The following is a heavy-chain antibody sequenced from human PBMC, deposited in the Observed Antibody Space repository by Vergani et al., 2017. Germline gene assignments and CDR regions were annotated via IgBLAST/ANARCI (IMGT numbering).Heavy chain of an antibody. CDR2: VSGSSATP. CDR3: TKGSRGYTGYFFDS. CDR1: GFSFPGYA. D-gene: IGHD5-12*01. V-gene: IGHV3-23*04. Sequence: EVQLVESGGGLVQPGGSLRLSCEASGFSFPGYAMSWVRQAPGKGLEWVSSVSGSSATPYYADSVKGRFIISRDNSKNTLHLQMNSLRADDTAVYYCTKGSRGYTGYFFDSWGQGTLATVSS. J-gene: IGHJ4*02.